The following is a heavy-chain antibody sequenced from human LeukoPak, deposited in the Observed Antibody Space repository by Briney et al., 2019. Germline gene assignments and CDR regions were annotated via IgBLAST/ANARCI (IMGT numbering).Heavy chain of an antibody. V-gene: IGHV3-23*01. CDR1: GFTFSSYA. D-gene: IGHD2-2*02. CDR3: AKDLRSYCSSTSCYTMDAFDI. Sequence: GGSLRLSCAASGFTFSSYAMSWVRQAPGKGLEWVSAISGSGGSTYYADSVKGRFTISRDNSKNTLYLQMNSLRAEDTAVHYCAKDLRSYCSSTSCYTMDAFDIWGQGTMVTVSS. CDR2: ISGSGGST. J-gene: IGHJ3*02.